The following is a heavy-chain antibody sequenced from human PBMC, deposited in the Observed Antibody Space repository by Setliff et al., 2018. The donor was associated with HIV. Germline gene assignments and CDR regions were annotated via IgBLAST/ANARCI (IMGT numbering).Heavy chain of an antibody. CDR1: GGSISSYY. D-gene: IGHD6-13*01. Sequence: SETLSLTCSVSGGSISSYYWTWVRQPPGKGLEWIGNIHYSGTTHYNPSLKSRVTISIDTSKSQFSLKLSSVTAADTAVYYCASDYSSRHDAFDLWGQGTVVTVSS. V-gene: IGHV4-59*12. CDR3: ASDYSSRHDAFDL. CDR2: IHYSGTT. J-gene: IGHJ3*01.